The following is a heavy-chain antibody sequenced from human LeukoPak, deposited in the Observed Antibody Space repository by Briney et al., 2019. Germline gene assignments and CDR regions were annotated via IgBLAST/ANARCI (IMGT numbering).Heavy chain of an antibody. J-gene: IGHJ4*02. CDR2: INPNSGGT. D-gene: IGHD6-19*01. V-gene: IGHV1-2*02. Sequence: GASVKVSCKASGYTFTAFGLSWVRQAPGQGLEWMGWINPNSGGTNYAQKFQGRVTMTRDTSISTAYMELSRLRSDDTAVYYCARDLTLTGSGCFDYWGQGTLVTVSS. CDR3: ARDLTLTGSGCFDY. CDR1: GYTFTAFG.